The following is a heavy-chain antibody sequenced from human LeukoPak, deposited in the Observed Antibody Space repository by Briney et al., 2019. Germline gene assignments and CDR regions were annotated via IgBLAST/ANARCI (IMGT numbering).Heavy chain of an antibody. Sequence: SETLSLSCTVSGGSISSHYWSWIRQPPGKGLEWIGYIYDSGSTNYNPSLKSRISISVDTSKNQFSLKLRSVTAADTAVYYCARLQDSDTAYVDCWGQGTLVTVSS. CDR3: ARLQDSDTAYVDC. CDR1: GGSISSHY. V-gene: IGHV4-59*11. J-gene: IGHJ4*02. D-gene: IGHD2-15*01. CDR2: IYDSGST.